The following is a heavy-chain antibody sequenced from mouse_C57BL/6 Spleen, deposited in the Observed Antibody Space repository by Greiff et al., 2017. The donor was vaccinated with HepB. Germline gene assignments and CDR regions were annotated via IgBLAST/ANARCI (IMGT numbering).Heavy chain of an antibody. J-gene: IGHJ3*01. Sequence: ESGPGLVKPSQSLSLTCSVPGYSITSGYYWNWIRQFPGNKLEWMGYISYDGSNNYNPSLKNRISITRDTSNNQFFLKLKSVATEDTATYYCERGTGFAYWGQGTLVTVSA. CDR1: GYSITSGYY. D-gene: IGHD3-3*01. V-gene: IGHV3-6*01. CDR3: ERGTGFAY. CDR2: ISYDGSN.